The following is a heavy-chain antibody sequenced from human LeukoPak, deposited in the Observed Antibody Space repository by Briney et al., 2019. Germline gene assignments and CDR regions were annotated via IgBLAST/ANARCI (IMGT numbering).Heavy chain of an antibody. D-gene: IGHD2-15*01. CDR2: IYYSGST. Sequence: SETLSLTCTVSGGSISSYYWSWIRQPPGKGLDWIGYIYYSGSTNYNPSLKSRVTISVDTSKNQFSLKLSSVTAADTAVYYCARDARWGTYCSGGSCYSVGNWFDPWGQGTLVTVSS. J-gene: IGHJ5*02. V-gene: IGHV4-59*01. CDR3: ARDARWGTYCSGGSCYSVGNWFDP. CDR1: GGSISSYY.